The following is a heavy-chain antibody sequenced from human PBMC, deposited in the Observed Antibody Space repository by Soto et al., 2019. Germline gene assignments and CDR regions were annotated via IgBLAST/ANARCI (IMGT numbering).Heavy chain of an antibody. J-gene: IGHJ5*02. V-gene: IGHV4-59*01. CDR2: IYYSGST. CDR1: GGSISSYY. D-gene: IGHD6-6*01. CDR3: ARDTYRSSSLVLENWFDP. Sequence: PSETLSLTCTVSGGSISSYYWSWIRQPPGKGLEWIGYIYYSGSTNYNPSLKSRVTISVDTSKNQFSLKLSSVTAADTAVYYCARDTYRSSSLVLENWFDPWGQGTLVTVSS.